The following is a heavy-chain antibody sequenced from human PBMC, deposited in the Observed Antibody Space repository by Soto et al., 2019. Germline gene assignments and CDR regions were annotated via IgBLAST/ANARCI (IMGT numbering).Heavy chain of an antibody. D-gene: IGHD4-4*01. J-gene: IGHJ6*02. CDR2: ISGYDGRT. CDR1: GYSFTNYG. V-gene: IGHV1-18*01. CDR3: ARDVVSNYALYYGMDV. Sequence: ASVKVSYKASGYSFTNYGISWVREATGQGLEWMGWISGYDGRTNFAQKVQDRVTMTTDPSTSTVYMELRSLRSDDTAVYYCARDVVSNYALYYGMDVWGQGTTVTVSS.